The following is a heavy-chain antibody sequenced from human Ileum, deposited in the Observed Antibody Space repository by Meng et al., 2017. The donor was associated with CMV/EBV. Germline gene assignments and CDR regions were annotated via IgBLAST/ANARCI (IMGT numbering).Heavy chain of an antibody. CDR3: GRESWLGDGMAV. Sequence: GESLKISCAASGFTVSSNYMSWVRQAPGKGLEWVSVLYSDDKTCYADSVKGRFTLSRDSSKNTLYLHLNNLRVEDTAVYYCGRESWLGDGMAVWGHGATVTVSS. V-gene: IGHV3-53*01. J-gene: IGHJ6*02. CDR2: LYSDDKT. D-gene: IGHD5-12*01. CDR1: GFTVSSNY.